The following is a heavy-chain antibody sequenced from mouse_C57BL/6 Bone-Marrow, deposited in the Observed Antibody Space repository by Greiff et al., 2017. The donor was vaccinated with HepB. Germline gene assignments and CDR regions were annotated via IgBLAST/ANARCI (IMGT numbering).Heavy chain of an antibody. J-gene: IGHJ4*01. Sequence: EVHLVESGGGLVKPGGSLKLSCAASGFTFSSYAMSWVRQTPEKRLEWVATISDGGSYTYYPDNVKGRFTISRDNAKNNLYLQMSHLKSEDTAMYYCASPIVTTNYYAMDYWGQGTSVTVSS. D-gene: IGHD2-5*01. CDR1: GFTFSSYA. CDR2: ISDGGSYT. V-gene: IGHV5-4*01. CDR3: ASPIVTTNYYAMDY.